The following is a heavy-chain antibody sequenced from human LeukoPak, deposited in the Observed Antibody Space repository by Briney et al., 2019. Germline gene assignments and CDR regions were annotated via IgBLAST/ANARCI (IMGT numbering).Heavy chain of an antibody. J-gene: IGHJ4*02. V-gene: IGHV3-74*01. CDR2: INSDGRST. Sequence: GGSLRLSCAASGFTFSSYWMHWVRQAPGKGLVWVSRINSDGRSTYYADSVKGRFTISRDNSKNTLYLQMNSLRAEDTAVYYCAKVGAGSSWYWFDYWGQGTLVTVSS. D-gene: IGHD6-13*01. CDR1: GFTFSSYW. CDR3: AKVGAGSSWYWFDY.